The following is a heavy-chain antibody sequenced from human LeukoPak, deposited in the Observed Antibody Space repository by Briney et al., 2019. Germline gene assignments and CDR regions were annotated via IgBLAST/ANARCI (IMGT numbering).Heavy chain of an antibody. CDR3: ASGRQQLVN. CDR2: IKQDGSKK. D-gene: IGHD6-13*01. V-gene: IGHV3-7*01. Sequence: GGSLRLSCVASGFPFSSYWMTWVRQAPGKGLEWVANIKQDGSKKSYADSVKGRFTISRDNSKNTLYLQMNSLRAEDTAVYYCASGRQQLVNWGQGTLVTVSS. CDR1: GFPFSSYW. J-gene: IGHJ4*02.